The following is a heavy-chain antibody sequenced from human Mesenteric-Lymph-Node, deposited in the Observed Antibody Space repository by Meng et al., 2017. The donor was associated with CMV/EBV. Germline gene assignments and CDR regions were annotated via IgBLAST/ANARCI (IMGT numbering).Heavy chain of an antibody. CDR1: GFTFSNSA. D-gene: IGHD3-9*01. J-gene: IGHJ4*02. Sequence: GGSLRLSCAGSGFTFSNSAMSWVRQAPGKGLEWVSSISSSSSYIYYADSVKGRFTISRDNAKNSLYLQMNSLRAEDTAVYYCAGAPYFDGDYFDYWGQGTLVTVSS. V-gene: IGHV3-21*01. CDR2: ISSSSSYI. CDR3: AGAPYFDGDYFDY.